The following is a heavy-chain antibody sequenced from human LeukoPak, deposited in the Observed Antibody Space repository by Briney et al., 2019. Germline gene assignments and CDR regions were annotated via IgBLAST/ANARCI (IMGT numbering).Heavy chain of an antibody. CDR3: ARERSYGSFDY. J-gene: IGHJ4*02. CDR1: GGSISSYY. V-gene: IGHV4-59*01. Sequence: SETLSLTCTVSGGSISSYYWSWIRQPPGKGLEWIGYIYYSGSTNYNPSLKSRVTISVDTSKNQFSLKLSSVTAAGTAVYYCARERSYGSFDYWGQGTLVTVSS. D-gene: IGHD5-18*01. CDR2: IYYSGST.